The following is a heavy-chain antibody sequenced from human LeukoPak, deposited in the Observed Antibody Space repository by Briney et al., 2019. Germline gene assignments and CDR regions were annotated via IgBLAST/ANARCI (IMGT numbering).Heavy chain of an antibody. D-gene: IGHD5-12*01. V-gene: IGHV6-1*01. CDR1: GDSVSSNSAA. J-gene: IGHJ6*02. CDR3: ARVKTVATIPGQVYYYGMHV. Sequence: SQTLSLTCAISGDSVSSNSAAWNWIRQSPSRGLEWLGRTYYRSKWYNDYAVSVKSRITINPDTSKNQFSLQLNSVTPEDTAVYYCARVKTVATIPGQVYYYGMHVWGQGTTVTVSS. CDR2: TYYRSKWYN.